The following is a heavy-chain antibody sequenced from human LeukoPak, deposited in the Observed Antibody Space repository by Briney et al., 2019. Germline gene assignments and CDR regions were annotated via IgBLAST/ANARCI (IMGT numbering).Heavy chain of an antibody. Sequence: SETLSLTCTVSGGSISSGGYYWSWIRQPPGKGLEWIGYIYHSGSTYYNPSLKSRVTISVDTSKNQFSLNLSSVTAADTAVYYCARTLLWFGNSSGWFDPWGQGTLVTVSS. J-gene: IGHJ5*02. CDR1: GGSISSGGYY. CDR3: ARTLLWFGNSSGWFDP. CDR2: IYHSGST. V-gene: IGHV4-30-2*01. D-gene: IGHD3-10*01.